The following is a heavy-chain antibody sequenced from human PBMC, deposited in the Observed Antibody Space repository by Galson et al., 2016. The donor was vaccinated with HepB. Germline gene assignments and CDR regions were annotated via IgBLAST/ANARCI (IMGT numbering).Heavy chain of an antibody. D-gene: IGHD6-19*01. J-gene: IGHJ4*02. V-gene: IGHV3-53*01. CDR2: IYSGGGT. Sequence: SLRLSCAASGFTVSGNYLTWVRQAPGRAPECVSIIYSGGGTYYADSVKGRLTISRDSSKNTMYLQMNSLRVEDTAVYYCARESTISLPGTWGQGTLVTVSS. CDR3: ARESTISLPGT. CDR1: GFTVSGNY.